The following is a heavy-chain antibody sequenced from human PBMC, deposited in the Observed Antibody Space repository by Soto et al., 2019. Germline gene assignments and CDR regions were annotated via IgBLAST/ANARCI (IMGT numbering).Heavy chain of an antibody. Sequence: QVQLVESGGGAVQPGRSLRLSCAASGFTFSNNGIHWVRQAPGKGLEWVAVISSDGINKYYADSVEGRSTISRDNSKNTLFLPMNSLRVEDTAVYYFAMINYGGSSRFDYWGHGTLVTVSS. CDR3: AMINYGGSSRFDY. J-gene: IGHJ4*01. CDR1: GFTFSNNG. V-gene: IGHV3-30*03. D-gene: IGHD2-15*01. CDR2: ISSDGINK.